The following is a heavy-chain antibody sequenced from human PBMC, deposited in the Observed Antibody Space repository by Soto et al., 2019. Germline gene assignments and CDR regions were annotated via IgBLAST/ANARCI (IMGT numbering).Heavy chain of an antibody. J-gene: IGHJ4*02. Sequence: EVQLLESGGGLVQPGESLRLSCAASGFTFSSYAMSWVRQAPGKGLEWVSVISGSDDSTYYADSVKGRFTISRDNSKNTLYQQMNSLRAEDTVVYYCAKRSSSSTFDYWGQGTLVTVSS. CDR3: AKRSSSSTFDY. CDR2: ISGSDDST. V-gene: IGHV3-23*01. CDR1: GFTFSSYA. D-gene: IGHD6-6*01.